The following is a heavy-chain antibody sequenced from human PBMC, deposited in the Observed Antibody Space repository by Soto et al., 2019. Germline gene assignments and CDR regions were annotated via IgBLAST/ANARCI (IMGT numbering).Heavy chain of an antibody. CDR2: TNPNSGNT. J-gene: IGHJ6*03. V-gene: IGHV1-8*01. CDR1: GYTGTSYD. D-gene: IGHD6-19*01. CDR3: ARAGRAVGLGRYYYYYMGV. Sequence: ASVKVSCKASGYTGTSYDINWVRQATGQGLEWMGWTNPNSGNTGYAQKFQGRVTMTRNTSISTAYMELSSLRSEDTAVYYCARAGRAVGLGRYYYYYMGVWGKGSTVTVSS.